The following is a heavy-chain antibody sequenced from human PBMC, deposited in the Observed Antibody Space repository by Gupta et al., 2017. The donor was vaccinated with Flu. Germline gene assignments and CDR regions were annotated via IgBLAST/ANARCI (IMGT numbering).Heavy chain of an antibody. Sequence: QVQLVQSGAEVKKPAASVKVSCKVSGYTLTELSMHWVRQAPGKGLEWMGGFDPEDGETIYAQKFQGRVTMTEDTSTDTAYMELSSRRSEDTAVYYCATDSKRGFISGWYGEYFDYWGQGTLVTVSS. CDR1: GYTLTELS. CDR3: ATDSKRGFISGWYGEYFDY. CDR2: FDPEDGET. V-gene: IGHV1-24*01. D-gene: IGHD6-19*01. J-gene: IGHJ4*02.